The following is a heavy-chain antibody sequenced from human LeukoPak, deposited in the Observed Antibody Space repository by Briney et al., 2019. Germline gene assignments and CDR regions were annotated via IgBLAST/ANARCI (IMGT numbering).Heavy chain of an antibody. CDR3: AKDQMGYDSSGYYDY. CDR2: ISGSGGST. V-gene: IGHV3-23*01. D-gene: IGHD3-22*01. Sequence: PGGSLRLSCAASGFTFSSYAMSWVRQAPGKGLEWVSAISGSGGSTYYADSVKGRFTISRDNSKNTLYLQMNSLRAEDTAVYYCAKDQMGYDSSGYYDYWGQGTLVTVSS. J-gene: IGHJ4*02. CDR1: GFTFSSYA.